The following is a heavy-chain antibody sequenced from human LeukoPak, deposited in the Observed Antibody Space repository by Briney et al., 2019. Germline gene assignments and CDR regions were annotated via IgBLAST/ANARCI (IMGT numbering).Heavy chain of an antibody. D-gene: IGHD3-22*01. CDR3: TREPIDPYYYDSSGYYPFDY. CDR1: GFTFGDYA. J-gene: IGHJ4*02. V-gene: IGHV3-49*04. Sequence: GGSLRLSCTASGFTFGDYAMSWVRQAPGKGLEWVGFIRSKAYGGTTEYAASVKGRFTISRDDSKSIAYLQMNSLKTEDTAVYYCTREPIDPYYYDSSGYYPFDYWGQGTLVTVSS. CDR2: IRSKAYGGTT.